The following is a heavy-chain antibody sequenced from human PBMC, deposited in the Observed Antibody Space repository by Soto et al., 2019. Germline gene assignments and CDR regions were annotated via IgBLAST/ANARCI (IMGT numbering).Heavy chain of an antibody. CDR1: VYTFTGYY. CDR2: INPNSGGT. D-gene: IGHD1-26*01. J-gene: IGHJ5*02. CDR3: AREGSSKGIYYWFDT. V-gene: IGHV1-2*04. Sequence: ASVKFSFKASVYTFTGYYMHWLRQAPLQVLEWMGWINPNSGGTNYAQKFQGWVTMNRDTSISKAYMELSRMRSDDTAVYYCAREGSSKGIYYWFDTWGQGTMVTVSS.